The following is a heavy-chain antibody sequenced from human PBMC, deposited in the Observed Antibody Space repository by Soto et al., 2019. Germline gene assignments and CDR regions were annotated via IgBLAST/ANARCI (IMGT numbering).Heavy chain of an antibody. CDR2: IHRDGSTT. J-gene: IGHJ3*02. CDR1: GFTFSNNW. D-gene: IGHD2-2*03. CDR3: ARAQASYGMDGAFDI. V-gene: IGHV3-74*01. Sequence: EVQLVESGGGLVQPGGSLRLSCAASGFTFSNNWMHWVRQAPGKGLVWVSRIHRDGSTTSYADSVKGRFTISRDNAKNTLYLQMNSLRAEDTALYYCARAQASYGMDGAFDIWGQGTIVTVSS.